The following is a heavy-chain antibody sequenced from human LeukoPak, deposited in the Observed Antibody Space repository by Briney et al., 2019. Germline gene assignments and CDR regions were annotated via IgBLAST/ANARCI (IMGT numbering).Heavy chain of an antibody. CDR3: ARIFSPINGYGSGYYSFLGSLDP. J-gene: IGHJ5*02. V-gene: IGHV1-69*13. Sequence: SVKVSCKASGYTFTSYYMHWVRQAPGQGLEWMGGIIPIFGSVNYAQKFQGRVTITADESTSTAYMELSSLRSEDTALYYCARIFSPINGYGSGYYSFLGSLDPWGQGTLVTVSS. D-gene: IGHD3-10*01. CDR1: GYTFTSYY. CDR2: IIPIFGSV.